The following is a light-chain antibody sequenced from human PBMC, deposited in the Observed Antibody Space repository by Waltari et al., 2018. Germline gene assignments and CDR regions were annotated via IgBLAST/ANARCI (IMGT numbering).Light chain of an antibody. V-gene: IGLV2-23*02. CDR1: SSDVGDYNL. Sequence: QSALTQPASVSGSPGQSITISCTGTSSDVGDYNLVSWYQQHPGKAPKPTIYEVSQRPPGVSNRFSGSKSGNTASLTISGLQPEDETDYYCCSYAGHSTYVFGTGTKVTVL. CDR2: EVS. J-gene: IGLJ1*01. CDR3: CSYAGHSTYV.